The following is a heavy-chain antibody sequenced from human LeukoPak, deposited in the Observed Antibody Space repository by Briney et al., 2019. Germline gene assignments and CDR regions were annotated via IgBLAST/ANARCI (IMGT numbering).Heavy chain of an antibody. CDR2: IKADGSGK. D-gene: IGHD2-21*01. Sequence: PGGSLRLSCVASGFTFSTSWMTWVRQAPGMGLERVASIKADGSGKYYVDSVKGRFTISRDNAKNSLYLQMNSLRAEDTALYYCARDHTDPGLFFDSWGQGTLVTVSS. CDR3: ARDHTDPGLFFDS. CDR1: GFTFSTSW. V-gene: IGHV3-7*01. J-gene: IGHJ4*02.